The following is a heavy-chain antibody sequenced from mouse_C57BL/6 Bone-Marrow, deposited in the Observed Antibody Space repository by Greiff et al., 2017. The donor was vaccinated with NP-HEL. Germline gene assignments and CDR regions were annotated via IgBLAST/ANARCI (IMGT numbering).Heavy chain of an antibody. CDR3: ARHGNSSWFAY. J-gene: IGHJ3*01. D-gene: IGHD2-1*01. CDR2: INPSTGGT. CDR1: GYSFTGYY. Sequence: VQLQQSGPELVKPGASVKISCKASGYSFTGYYMNWVKQSPEKSLEWIGEINPSTGGTTYNQKFKAKATLTVDKSSSRAYMQLKSLTSEDSAVYYCARHGNSSWFAYWGQGTLVTVSA. V-gene: IGHV1-42*01.